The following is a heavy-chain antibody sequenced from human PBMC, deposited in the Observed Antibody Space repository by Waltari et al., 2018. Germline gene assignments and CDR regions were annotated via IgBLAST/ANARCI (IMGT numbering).Heavy chain of an antibody. CDR1: GGTFSSYA. Sequence: QVQLVQSGAEVKKPGSSVKVSCKASGGTFSSYAISWVRQAPGQGLEWMGGIIPSFGTANYAQKVQGRGRSTADESTSTAYMELSSLRSEDTAVYYCARGASSPPAFGYWCQGTLVTVSS. J-gene: IGHJ4*02. D-gene: IGHD2-2*01. CDR2: IIPSFGTA. CDR3: ARGASSPPAFGY. V-gene: IGHV1-69*01.